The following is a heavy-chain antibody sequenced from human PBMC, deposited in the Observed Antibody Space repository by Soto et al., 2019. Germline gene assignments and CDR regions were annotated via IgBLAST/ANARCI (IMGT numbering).Heavy chain of an antibody. CDR2: ISGSGGST. J-gene: IGHJ4*02. CDR3: AKGSGSSWYST. Sequence: EVQLLESGGSLVQPGGSLRLSCAASGFTFSSYGMSWVRQAPGKGLEWVSAISGSGGSTYYADSVKGRFTFSRDNSKNMLYLQMNSLRAEDTAVYYCAKGSGSSWYSTWGQGTLVSVSS. CDR1: GFTFSSYG. V-gene: IGHV3-23*01. D-gene: IGHD6-13*01.